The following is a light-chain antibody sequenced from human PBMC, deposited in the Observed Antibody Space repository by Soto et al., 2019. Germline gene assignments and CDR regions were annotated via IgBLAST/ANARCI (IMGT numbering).Light chain of an antibody. CDR1: SSNIGSNY. J-gene: IGLJ2*01. CDR3: AAWDDSLSPYVV. CDR2: RNN. Sequence: QPVLTQPPSASGTPGQRVTISCSGSSSNIGSNYVYWYQQLPGTAPKLLIYRNNQRPSGVPDRFSGSKSGTSASLAISGLRSEDEADYYCAAWDDSLSPYVVFGGGTKVTVL. V-gene: IGLV1-47*01.